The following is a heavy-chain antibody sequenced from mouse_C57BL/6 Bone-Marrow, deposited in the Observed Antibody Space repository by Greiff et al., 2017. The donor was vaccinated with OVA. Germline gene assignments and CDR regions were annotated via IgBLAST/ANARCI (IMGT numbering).Heavy chain of an antibody. CDR2: IYPRDGST. V-gene: IGHV1-78*01. D-gene: IGHD2-1*01. CDR1: GYTFTDHT. J-gene: IGHJ4*01. Sequence: QVQLQQSGPVLVKPGASVKISCKVSGYTFTDHTIHWMKQRPEQGLEWIGYIYPRDGSTKYNEKFKGKATLTADKSSSTAYMQLNSLTSEDSAVYFCARLRMGIYYGNLMDYWGQGTSVTVSS. CDR3: ARLRMGIYYGNLMDY.